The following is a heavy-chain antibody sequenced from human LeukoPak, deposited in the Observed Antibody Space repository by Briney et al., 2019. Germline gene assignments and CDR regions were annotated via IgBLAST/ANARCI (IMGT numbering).Heavy chain of an antibody. J-gene: IGHJ4*02. Sequence: GGSLRLSCAASGFTFSTYWMHWVRQAPGEGRVWVSRINSDGTSTSYADSVKGRFTISRDNTKNTLYLQMNSLRAEDTAVYYCARDGYGGFDYWGQGTLVTVSS. CDR2: INSDGTST. CDR3: ARDGYGGFDY. CDR1: GFTFSTYW. D-gene: IGHD2-15*01. V-gene: IGHV3-74*01.